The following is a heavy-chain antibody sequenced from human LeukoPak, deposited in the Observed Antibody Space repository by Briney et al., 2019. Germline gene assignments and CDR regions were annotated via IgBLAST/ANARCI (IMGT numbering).Heavy chain of an antibody. CDR3: ARTGGDCSSGLCYYAMDV. V-gene: IGHV4-59*03. J-gene: IGHJ6*02. D-gene: IGHD2-21*02. Sequence: PSETLSLTCFVSGGSISGSHWSWIRQPPGKGLEWIGYIHYTGSTDYNPSLRSRVTLSIDMSKNQFSLRLSSMTAADTAVYCARTGGDCSSGLCYYAMDVWGQGTTVTVS. CDR2: IHYTGST. CDR1: GGSISGSH.